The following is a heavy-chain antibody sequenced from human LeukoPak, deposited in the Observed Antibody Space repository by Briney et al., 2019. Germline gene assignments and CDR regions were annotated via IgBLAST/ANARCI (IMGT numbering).Heavy chain of an antibody. J-gene: IGHJ5*02. CDR3: AMGPQLPKNWFDP. Sequence: GSLRLSCAASGFTFSSYWMSWVRQAPGKGLEWIGYIYYSGSTYYNPSLKSRVTISVDTSKNQFSLKLSSVTAADTAVYYCAMGPQLPKNWFDPWGQGTLVTVSS. V-gene: IGHV4-59*06. D-gene: IGHD1-7*01. CDR2: IYYSGST. CDR1: GFTFSSYW.